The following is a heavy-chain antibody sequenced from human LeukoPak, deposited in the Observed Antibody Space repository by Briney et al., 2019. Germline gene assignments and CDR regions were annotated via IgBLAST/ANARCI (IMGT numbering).Heavy chain of an antibody. J-gene: IGHJ4*02. CDR3: AVGDTAMVTAHAPFDY. D-gene: IGHD5-18*01. CDR2: IIPIFGIA. Sequence: GSPVKVSCKASGGTFSSYAISWVRQAPGQGLEWMGRIIPIFGIANYAQKFQGRVTITADKSTSTAYMELSSLRSEDTAVYYCAVGDTAMVTAHAPFDYWGQGTLVTVSS. V-gene: IGHV1-69*04. CDR1: GGTFSSYA.